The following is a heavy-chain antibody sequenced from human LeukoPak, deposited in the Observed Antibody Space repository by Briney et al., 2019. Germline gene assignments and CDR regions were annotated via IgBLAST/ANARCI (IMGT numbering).Heavy chain of an antibody. CDR2: IYTSGST. D-gene: IGHD4-11*01. V-gene: IGHV4-4*09. CDR3: ARHAHTLQNVDN. Sequence: PSETLSLTCTVSGGSISSYYWSWIRQPPGEGLEWIGYIYTSGSTNYNPSLKSRVTISVDTSKNQFSLKLSSVTAADTAVYYCARHAHTLQNVDNWGQGTLVTVSS. J-gene: IGHJ4*02. CDR1: GGSISSYY.